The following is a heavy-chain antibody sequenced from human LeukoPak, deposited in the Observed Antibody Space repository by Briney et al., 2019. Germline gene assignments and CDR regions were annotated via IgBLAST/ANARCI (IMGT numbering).Heavy chain of an antibody. CDR3: ARGIEGTTNFDY. CDR2: IKQDGSDK. V-gene: IGHV3-7*01. J-gene: IGHJ4*02. Sequence: GGSLRLSCAASGFTFSNSNMNWVRQAPGKGLEWVANIKQDGSDKNYVDSVKGRFTISRDNAKNSLYLQMNGLRAEDTAVYYCARGIEGTTNFDYWGQGTLVTVSS. D-gene: IGHD1-7*01. CDR1: GFTFSNSN.